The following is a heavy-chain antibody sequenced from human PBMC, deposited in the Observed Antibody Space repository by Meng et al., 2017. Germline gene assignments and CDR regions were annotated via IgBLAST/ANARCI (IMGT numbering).Heavy chain of an antibody. V-gene: IGHV1-3*01. CDR3: ARRGVDIVARTWDY. CDR1: GYTFTSYA. D-gene: IGHD5-12*01. CDR2: INAGNGNT. Sequence: ASVTVSCKASGYTFTSYAMHWVRQAPGQRLEWMGWINAGNGNTKYSQKFQGRVTITRDTSASTAYMELSSLRSEDTAVYYCARRGVDIVARTWDYWGQGTLVTVSS. J-gene: IGHJ4*02.